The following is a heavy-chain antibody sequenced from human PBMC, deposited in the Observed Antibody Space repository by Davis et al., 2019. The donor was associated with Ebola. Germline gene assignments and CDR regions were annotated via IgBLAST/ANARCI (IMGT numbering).Heavy chain of an antibody. J-gene: IGHJ4*02. D-gene: IGHD6-19*01. V-gene: IGHV4-34*01. CDR3: ARGARYRSAWYDY. Sequence: GSLRLSCAVSGGSFSGYFWTWIRKPPGKGLDWIGEINHSGRTNYNPSPKSRVTISAYTSDNQFALNLISVTAADTAVYYCARGARYRSAWYDYWGQGTLVFVSS. CDR1: GGSFSGYF. CDR2: INHSGRT.